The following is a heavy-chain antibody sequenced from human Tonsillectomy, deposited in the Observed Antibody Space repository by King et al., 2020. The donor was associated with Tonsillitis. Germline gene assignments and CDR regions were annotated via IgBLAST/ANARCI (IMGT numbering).Heavy chain of an antibody. J-gene: IGHJ6*02. CDR3: ARGADYYYYGMDV. CDR1: AFTFSAFG. CDR2: IRFDGNNK. V-gene: IGHV3-30*02. Sequence: VQLVESGGGMVLPGRSLRLSCAASAFTFSAFGMHWVRQAPGKGLEWVAFIRFDGNNKYYADSVKGRFTISRDNSNNTLDLQMDSLRPEDTAVYYCARGADYYYYGMDVWGQGTTVTVSS.